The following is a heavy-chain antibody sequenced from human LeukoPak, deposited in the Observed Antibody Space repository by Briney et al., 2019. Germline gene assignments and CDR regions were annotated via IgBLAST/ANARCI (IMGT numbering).Heavy chain of an antibody. CDR2: IYYSGST. Sequence: SETLSLTCTVSGYSISSGYYWGWIRQHPGKGLEWIGYIYYSGSTYYNPSLKSRVTISVDTSKNQFSLKLSSVTAADTAVYYCARDANRYSSSWYGYFQHWGQGTLVTVSS. V-gene: IGHV4-31*03. D-gene: IGHD6-13*01. CDR3: ARDANRYSSSWYGYFQH. J-gene: IGHJ1*01. CDR1: GYSISSGYY.